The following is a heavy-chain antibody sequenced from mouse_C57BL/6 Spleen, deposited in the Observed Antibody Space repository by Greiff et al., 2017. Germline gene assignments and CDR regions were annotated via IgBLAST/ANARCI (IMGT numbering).Heavy chain of an antibody. D-gene: IGHD1-1*01. CDR2: ISDGGSYT. CDR1: GFTFSSYA. V-gene: IGHV5-4*01. Sequence: EVQVVESGGGLVKPGGSLKLSCAASGFTFSSYAMSWVRQTPEKRLEWVATISDGGSYTYYPDNVKGRFTLSRDNAKNNLYLQMSHLKSEDTAMYYCAREFITTVVAPFDYWGQGTTLTVSS. J-gene: IGHJ2*01. CDR3: AREFITTVVAPFDY.